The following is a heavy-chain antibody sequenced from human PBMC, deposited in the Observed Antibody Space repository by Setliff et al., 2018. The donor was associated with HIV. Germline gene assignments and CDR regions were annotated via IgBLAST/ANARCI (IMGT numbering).Heavy chain of an antibody. V-gene: IGHV4-34*01. CDR2: INHSGNT. CDR1: GGSFSGYY. D-gene: IGHD2-2*01. CDR3: ARRERYCSGLTCYRYFQH. Sequence: PSETLSLTCGVYGGSFSGYYWSWIRQPPGKGLECIGEINHSGNTNYNASLKSRLTISIDMSKRQFYLRLNSVTAADTAVYYCARRERYCSGLTCYRYFQHWGQGTLVTVSS. J-gene: IGHJ1*01.